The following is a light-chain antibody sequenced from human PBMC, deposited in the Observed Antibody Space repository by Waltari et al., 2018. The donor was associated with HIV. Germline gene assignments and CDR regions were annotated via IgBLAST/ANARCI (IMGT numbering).Light chain of an antibody. CDR2: WAS. J-gene: IGKJ1*01. CDR1: QSVLYSSNNNNY. V-gene: IGKV4-1*01. Sequence: DIVMTQSPDSLAVSLGERATFNCKSSQSVLYSSNNNNYLAWYQQKPGQPPKLPFYWASARESGVPDRFSGSGSETDFTLTISGLQAEDVAVYYCQQYYSVPWTFGQGTKVEIK. CDR3: QQYYSVPWT.